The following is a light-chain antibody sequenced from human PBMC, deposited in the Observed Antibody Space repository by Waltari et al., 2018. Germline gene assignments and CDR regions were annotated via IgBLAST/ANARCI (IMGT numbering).Light chain of an antibody. J-gene: IGLJ2*01. CDR3: CSYAGSSSWVV. CDR1: SSDFGSYNL. CDR2: EVT. Sequence: QSALTQPASVSGSPGQSITISCTGTSSDFGSYNLVSWYQHHPGKAPKLMIYEVTKRPSGVSNRFSGSKSGNTASLTIAGLRAEDEGDYYCCSYAGSSSWVVFGGGTKLTVL. V-gene: IGLV2-23*02.